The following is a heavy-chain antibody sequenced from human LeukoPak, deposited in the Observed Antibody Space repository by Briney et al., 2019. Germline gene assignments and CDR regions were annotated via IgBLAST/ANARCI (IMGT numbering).Heavy chain of an antibody. V-gene: IGHV3-23*01. CDR2: IFGSGGSP. CDR1: GFTFGSFA. Sequence: PGGSLRLSCEASGFTFGSFAMYWVRQAPGKGLEWIAGIFGSGGSPHYADSVKGRFTISRDNFQNMVYLQINSLRAEDTAVYYCGKTTAGYSSGQKPAWPVDYWGPGTLVTVSS. CDR3: GKTTAGYSSGQKPAWPVDY. D-gene: IGHD5-18*01. J-gene: IGHJ4*02.